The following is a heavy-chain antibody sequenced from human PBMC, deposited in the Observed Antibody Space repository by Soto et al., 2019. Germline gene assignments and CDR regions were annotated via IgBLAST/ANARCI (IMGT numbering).Heavy chain of an antibody. CDR1: GFTFSSYA. CDR3: ARALYGSYYYYYGMDV. CDR2: ISYDGSNK. Sequence: GGSLRLSCAASGFTFSSYAMHWVRQAPGKGLEWVAVISYDGSNKYYADSVKGRFTISRDNSKNTLYLQMNSLRAEDTAVYYCARALYGSYYYYYGMDVWGQGTTVTVSS. D-gene: IGHD1-26*01. J-gene: IGHJ6*02. V-gene: IGHV3-30*04.